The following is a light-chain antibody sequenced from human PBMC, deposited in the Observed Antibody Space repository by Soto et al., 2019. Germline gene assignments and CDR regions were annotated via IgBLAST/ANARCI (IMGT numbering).Light chain of an antibody. CDR3: QQYGSLSWT. V-gene: IGKV3-20*01. J-gene: IGKJ1*01. CDR2: GAS. Sequence: ESVLTQSPATLSFSPGERSTLSCRASQSVGSYLAWYQQKPGQAPRIIIFGASGRATGIPDRFSGSGSGTDFTLTISRLEPEDFAVYYCQQYGSLSWTFGQGTKVDIK. CDR1: QSVGSY.